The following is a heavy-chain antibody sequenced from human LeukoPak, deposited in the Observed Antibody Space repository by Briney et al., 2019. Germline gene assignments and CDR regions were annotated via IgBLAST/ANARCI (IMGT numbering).Heavy chain of an antibody. CDR1: GGSISSYY. CDR2: INHSGST. D-gene: IGHD6-13*01. V-gene: IGHV4-34*01. CDR3: ARGLGSWLDY. J-gene: IGHJ4*02. Sequence: MTSETLSLTCTVSGGSISSYYWSWIRQPPGKGLEWIGEINHSGSTNYNPSLKSRVTISVDTSKNQFSLKLSSVTAADTAVYYCARGLGSWLDYWGQGTLVTVSS.